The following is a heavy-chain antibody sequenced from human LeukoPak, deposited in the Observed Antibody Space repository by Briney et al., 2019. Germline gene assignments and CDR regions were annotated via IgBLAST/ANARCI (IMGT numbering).Heavy chain of an antibody. CDR1: GGTFSSYA. D-gene: IGHD3-22*01. J-gene: IGHJ4*02. Sequence: SVKVSCKTSGGTFSSYAISWVRQAPGQGLEWIGDIIPIFDTANYAQKFQGRVTITADESATTSYMELSSLRSEDTAVYYCASMIVDYYFDYWGQGTLVTVSS. CDR2: IIPIFDTA. V-gene: IGHV1-69*13. CDR3: ASMIVDYYFDY.